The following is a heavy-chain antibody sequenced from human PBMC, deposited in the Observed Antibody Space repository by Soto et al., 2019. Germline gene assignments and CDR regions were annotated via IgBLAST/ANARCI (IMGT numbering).Heavy chain of an antibody. CDR2: IYYICGT. V-gene: IGHV4-59*01. Sequence: QVQLQESGPGLVKPSETLSLTCTVSGGSISSYYWSWIRQPPGKGLEWIGYIYYICGTNYNPSLKSRVTRSEDPSKNQLSLKLSSVTAADTDVYYCARGTTGAMDYLSQGPLVTVSS. CDR3: ARGTTGAMDY. J-gene: IGHJ4*02. CDR1: GGSISSYY. D-gene: IGHD1-1*01.